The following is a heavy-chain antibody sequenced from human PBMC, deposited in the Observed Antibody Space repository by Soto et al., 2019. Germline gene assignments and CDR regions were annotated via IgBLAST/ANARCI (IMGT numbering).Heavy chain of an antibody. V-gene: IGHV3-74*01. CDR2: INSDGSST. CDR3: ARASYDFWRGYYPDY. D-gene: IGHD3-3*01. CDR1: GFTFSSYW. Sequence: EVQLVESGGGLVQPGGSLRLSCAASGFTFSSYWMHWVRQAPGKGLVWVSCINSDGSSTSYADSVKGRFTISRDTAKNTVYLQMNSLRAEDTAVYYCARASYDFWRGYYPDYWGQGTLVTVSS. J-gene: IGHJ4*02.